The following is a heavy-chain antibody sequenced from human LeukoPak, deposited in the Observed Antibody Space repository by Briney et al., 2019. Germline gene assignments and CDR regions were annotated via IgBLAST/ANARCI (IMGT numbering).Heavy chain of an antibody. CDR2: IIAIFGTA. Sequence: SVKVSCKASGGTFSSYAISWVRQAPGQGLEWMGGIIAIFGTANYAQKFQGRVTITADKSTSTAYMELSSLRSEDTAVYYFATQGGYCSGGSCYNWFDPCGQGTLVTVSS. V-gene: IGHV1-69*06. D-gene: IGHD2-15*01. J-gene: IGHJ5*02. CDR3: ATQGGYCSGGSCYNWFDP. CDR1: GGTFSSYA.